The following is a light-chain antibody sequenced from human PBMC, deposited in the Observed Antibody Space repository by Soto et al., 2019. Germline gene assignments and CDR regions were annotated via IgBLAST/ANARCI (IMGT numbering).Light chain of an antibody. V-gene: IGKV1-27*01. Sequence: DIQMTQSPSSLSASVGDRVTITCRASQGISNYLAWYQQKPGRIPKLLIYGASTLQSGVPSRFSGSGSGTDFPLTISSLQPEDVATYYCQKYNSAPPTFGGGTRVEIK. CDR1: QGISNY. CDR2: GAS. CDR3: QKYNSAPPT. J-gene: IGKJ4*01.